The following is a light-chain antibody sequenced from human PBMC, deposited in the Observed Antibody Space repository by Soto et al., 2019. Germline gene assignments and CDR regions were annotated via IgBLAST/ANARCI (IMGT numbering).Light chain of an antibody. CDR3: QQYGSSPLT. V-gene: IGKV3-20*01. CDR2: GAS. Sequence: EIVLTQSPGTLSLSPGERATLSCRASQSDSSSYLAWYQQRPGRAPRLLIYGASSRATGIPDRFSGSGSGTDFTLTISRLEPEDFAVYYCQQYGSSPLTFGGGTKVEI. CDR1: QSDSSSY. J-gene: IGKJ4*01.